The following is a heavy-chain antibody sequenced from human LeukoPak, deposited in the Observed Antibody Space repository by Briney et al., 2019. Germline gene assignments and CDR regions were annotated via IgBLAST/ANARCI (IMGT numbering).Heavy chain of an antibody. CDR1: GFTFSSYS. V-gene: IGHV3-21*01. CDR3: ARDKRPVLLWFGTSSDAFDI. Sequence: PGGSLRLSCAASGFTFSSYSMNWVRQAPGKGLEWVSSISSSSSYIYYADSVKGRFTISRDNAKNSLYLQMNSLRAEDTAVYYCARDKRPVLLWFGTSSDAFDIWGQGTMVTVSS. CDR2: ISSSSSYI. D-gene: IGHD3-10*01. J-gene: IGHJ3*02.